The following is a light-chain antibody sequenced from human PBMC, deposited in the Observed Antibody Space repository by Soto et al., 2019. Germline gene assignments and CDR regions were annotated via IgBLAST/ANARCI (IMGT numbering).Light chain of an antibody. V-gene: IGKV3-20*01. CDR1: QSVSSSY. J-gene: IGKJ4*01. CDR2: GAS. Sequence: EIVLTQSPGTLSLSPGERATLSCRASQSVSSSYLAWYQQKPGQAPRLLIYGASSRATGIPDRFSGSDSGTDFTLTISRLEPEDFAVYYCQQYGSSLLTFGGGTKVEIK. CDR3: QQYGSSLLT.